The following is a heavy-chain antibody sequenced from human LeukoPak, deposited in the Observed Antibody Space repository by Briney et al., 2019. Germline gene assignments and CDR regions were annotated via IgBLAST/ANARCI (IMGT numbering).Heavy chain of an antibody. Sequence: TSETLSLTCTVSGGSISNGDYYWSWIRQPPGKGLEWIGYIYYSGSTYYNPSLKSRVTISVDTSKNQFSLKLSSVTAADTAVYYCARRPAAMVNWFDPWGQGTLVTVSS. CDR2: IYYSGST. CDR3: ARRPAAMVNWFDP. V-gene: IGHV4-30-4*08. CDR1: GGSISNGDYY. J-gene: IGHJ5*02. D-gene: IGHD2-2*01.